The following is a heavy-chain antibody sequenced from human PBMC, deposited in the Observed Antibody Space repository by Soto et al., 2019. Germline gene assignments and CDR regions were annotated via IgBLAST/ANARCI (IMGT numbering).Heavy chain of an antibody. J-gene: IGHJ4*02. CDR1: GYTFTSYG. Sequence: QVQLVQSGAEVKKPGASVKVSCKASGYTFTSYGISWVRQAPGQGLEWMGWISAYNGNTNYAQTFQGRVTMTTDTSTSTAYMELRSLRSDDTAVYYCARDRPTYYYDSSGYGFWGQGTLVTVSS. V-gene: IGHV1-18*01. CDR2: ISAYNGNT. CDR3: ARDRPTYYYDSSGYGF. D-gene: IGHD3-22*01.